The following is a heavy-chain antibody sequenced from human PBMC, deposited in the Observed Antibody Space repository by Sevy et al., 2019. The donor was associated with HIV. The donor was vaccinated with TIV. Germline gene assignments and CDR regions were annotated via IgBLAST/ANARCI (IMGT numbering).Heavy chain of an antibody. CDR3: ARGAYGDCGGY. J-gene: IGHJ4*02. CDR2: IIPIFGTA. V-gene: IGHV1-69*13. D-gene: IGHD4-17*01. CDR1: GGTFSSYA. Sequence: ASVKVSCKASGGTFSSYAISWVRQAPGQGLEWMGRIIPIFGTANYAQKFQGRVTITADESTSTAYMELSSLRSEDTVVYYCARGAYGDCGGYWGQGTLVTVSS.